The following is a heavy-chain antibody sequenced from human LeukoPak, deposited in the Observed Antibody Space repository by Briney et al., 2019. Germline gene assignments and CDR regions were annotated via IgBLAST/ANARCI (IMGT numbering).Heavy chain of an antibody. Sequence: PGGSLRLSCAASGFTFSNYGMHWVRQAPGKGLEWVSFIRYDGTNKYYAEAVKGRFTISRDNSRNTLYLQMNSLRAEDTAVYYCAMGHFYYDDSGSHYSAKPNEKEYWGQGTLVTVSS. CDR2: IRYDGTNK. CDR3: AMGHFYYDDSGSHYSAKPNEKEY. D-gene: IGHD3-22*01. J-gene: IGHJ4*02. CDR1: GFTFSNYG. V-gene: IGHV3-30*02.